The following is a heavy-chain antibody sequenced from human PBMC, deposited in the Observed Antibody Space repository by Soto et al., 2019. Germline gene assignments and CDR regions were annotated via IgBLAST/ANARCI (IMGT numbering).Heavy chain of an antibody. V-gene: IGHV1-69*12. CDR3: ASDLVPILNDYWYFDL. J-gene: IGHJ2*01. CDR2: IIPIFGTA. Sequence: QVQLVQSGAEVKKPGSSVKVSCKASGGTFSSYAISWVRQAPGQGLEWMGGIIPIFGTANYAQKVQGRVTITADEPTSTAYLELSSLRSEDTAVYYGASDLVPILNDYWYFDLWGRGTLVTVFS. D-gene: IGHD1-1*01. CDR1: GGTFSSYA.